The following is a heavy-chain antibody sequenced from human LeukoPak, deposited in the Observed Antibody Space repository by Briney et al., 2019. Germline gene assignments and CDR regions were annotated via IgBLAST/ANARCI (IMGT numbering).Heavy chain of an antibody. J-gene: IGHJ6*03. D-gene: IGHD1-14*01. V-gene: IGHV3-21*01. Sequence: GGSLRLSCAASGFTFSSYSMNWVRQAPGKGLEWVSSISSSSSYIYYADSVKGRFTISRDNAKNSLYLQMNSLRAEDTAVYYCARGTRTHYARWYYYYMDVWGKGTTVTVSS. CDR1: GFTFSSYS. CDR2: ISSSSSYI. CDR3: ARGTRTHYARWYYYYMDV.